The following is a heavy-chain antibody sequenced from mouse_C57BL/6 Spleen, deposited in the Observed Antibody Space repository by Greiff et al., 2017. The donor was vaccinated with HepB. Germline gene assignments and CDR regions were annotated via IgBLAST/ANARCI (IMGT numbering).Heavy chain of an antibody. Sequence: VHVKQSGGDLVKPGGSLKLSCAASGFTFSSYGMSWVRQTPDKRLEWVATISSGGSYTYYPDSVKGRFTLSRDNAKNTLYLQMSSLKSEDTAMYYCAREAMDYWGQGTSVTVSS. CDR2: ISSGGSYT. J-gene: IGHJ4*01. CDR3: AREAMDY. CDR1: GFTFSSYG. V-gene: IGHV5-6*01.